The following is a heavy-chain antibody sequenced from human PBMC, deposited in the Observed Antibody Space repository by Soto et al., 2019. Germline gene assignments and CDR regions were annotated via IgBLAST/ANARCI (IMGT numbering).Heavy chain of an antibody. CDR3: ARGLGAYYDSSGYPFNY. CDR2: IIPIFGTA. D-gene: IGHD3-22*01. CDR1: GCTFSSYA. Sequence: SVKVSCKASGCTFSSYASSWVRRAPGQGLEWMGGIIPIFGTANYAQKFQGRVTITADESTSTAYMELSSLSSEDTAVYYCARGLGAYYDSSGYPFNYWGQGTLVTVSS. V-gene: IGHV1-69*13. J-gene: IGHJ4*02.